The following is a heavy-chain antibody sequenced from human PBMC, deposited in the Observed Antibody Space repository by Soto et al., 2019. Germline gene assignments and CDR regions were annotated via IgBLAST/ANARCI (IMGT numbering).Heavy chain of an antibody. J-gene: IGHJ4*02. CDR3: ARSREVDTAMVWFDY. D-gene: IGHD5-18*01. CDR2: IYYSGST. CDR1: GGSISSSSYY. V-gene: IGHV4-39*07. Sequence: SETLSLTCTVSGGSISSSSYYWGWIRQPPGKGLEWIGSIYYSGSTYYNPSLKSRVTISVDTSKNQFSLKLSSVTAADTAVYYCARSREVDTAMVWFDYWGQGTLVTVSS.